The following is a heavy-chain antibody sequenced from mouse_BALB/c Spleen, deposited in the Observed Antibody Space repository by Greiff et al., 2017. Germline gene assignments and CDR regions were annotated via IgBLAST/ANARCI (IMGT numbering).Heavy chain of an antibody. CDR3: ARSTMITAWFAY. Sequence: QVQLKESGPELVKPGASVKMSCKASGYTFTDYVISWVKQRTGQGLEWIGEIYPGSGSTYYNEKFKGKATLTADKSSNTAYMQLSSLTSEDSAVYFCARSTMITAWFAYWGQGTLVTVSA. J-gene: IGHJ3*01. CDR1: GYTFTDYV. V-gene: IGHV1-77*01. D-gene: IGHD2-4*01. CDR2: IYPGSGST.